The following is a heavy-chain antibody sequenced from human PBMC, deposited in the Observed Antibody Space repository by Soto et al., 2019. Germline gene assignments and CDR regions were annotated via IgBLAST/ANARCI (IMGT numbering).Heavy chain of an antibody. CDR3: ANLPLYGSGFDC. D-gene: IGHD3-10*01. CDR2: ISWNGDAI. CDR1: GFTFDDYA. J-gene: IGHJ4*02. V-gene: IGHV3-9*01. Sequence: EVQLVESGGGLVPPGTSLRLSCAASGFTFDDYAIHWVRQAPGKGLEWVSGISWNGDAIGYADSVKGRFTISRDNAKNSLYLQMNSLRIEDTAIYYCANLPLYGSGFDCWGQGTPVTVSS.